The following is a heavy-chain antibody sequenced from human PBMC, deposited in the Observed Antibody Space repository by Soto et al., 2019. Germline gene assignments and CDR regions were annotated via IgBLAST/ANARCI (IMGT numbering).Heavy chain of an antibody. CDR2: VGAYNGNT. CDR3: ARNPNRSGFDY. Sequence: GASLKVSCKALGYTFTSYGSSWVRPASSQGLEWMGWVGAYNGNTNYAQKVQGRVTMTTDTTTSTAYMELRSLRSDDTAVYYCARNPNRSGFDYCGKGTLITVSS. V-gene: IGHV1-18*01. J-gene: IGHJ4*02. CDR1: GYTFTSYG. D-gene: IGHD6-19*01.